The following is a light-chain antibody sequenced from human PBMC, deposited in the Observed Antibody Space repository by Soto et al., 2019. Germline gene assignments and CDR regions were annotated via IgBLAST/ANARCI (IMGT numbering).Light chain of an antibody. V-gene: IGLV2-14*03. Sequence: QSALTQPASVSGSPGQSITISCTGTSSDVGGYNYVSWYQHHPGKAPKLMIYDVSNQPSGVSNRFSGSKSGNTASLSISGLQPEDEADYYCSSYRTSNTRQIVCGTGTKVTVL. J-gene: IGLJ1*01. CDR3: SSYRTSNTRQIV. CDR2: DVS. CDR1: SSDVGGYNY.